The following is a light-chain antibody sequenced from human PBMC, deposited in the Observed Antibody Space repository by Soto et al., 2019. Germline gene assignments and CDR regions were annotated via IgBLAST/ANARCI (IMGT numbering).Light chain of an antibody. CDR3: QQGYSTPRY. CDR1: QSISSH. J-gene: IGKJ4*01. Sequence: DIQMTQSPSSLSASVGDRVTITCRASQSISSHLNWYQQKPGKAPKLLIYAASSLQSGVPSRFSGSGSGTDFTLTISSLQPEDFATYYCQQGYSTPRYFGGGTKVDIK. CDR2: AAS. V-gene: IGKV1-39*01.